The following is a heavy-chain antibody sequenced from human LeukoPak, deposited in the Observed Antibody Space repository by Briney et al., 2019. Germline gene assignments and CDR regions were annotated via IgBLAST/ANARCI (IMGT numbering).Heavy chain of an antibody. CDR2: INHSGST. Sequence: SETLSLTCAVYGGSFSGYYWSWIRQPPGKGLEWIGEINHSGSTNYNPSLKSRVTISVDTSKNQFSLKLSSVTAADTAVYYCARQGYDYGEVRDYWGQGTLVTVSS. CDR3: ARQGYDYGEVRDY. D-gene: IGHD4-17*01. J-gene: IGHJ4*02. CDR1: GGSFSGYY. V-gene: IGHV4-34*01.